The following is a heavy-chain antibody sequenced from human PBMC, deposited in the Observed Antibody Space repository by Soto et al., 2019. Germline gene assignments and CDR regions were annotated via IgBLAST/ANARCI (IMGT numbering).Heavy chain of an antibody. J-gene: IGHJ5*02. D-gene: IGHD6-13*01. V-gene: IGHV3-15*01. CDR1: GFTFSNAW. CDR3: TTAWVFDP. Sequence: LRLSCAASGFTFSNAWMSWVRQAPGKGLEWVGHIKSKTDGGTTDYAAPVKGRFTISRDDSKNTLYLQMNSLKAEDTAVYYCTTAWVFDPWGQGTLVTVSS. CDR2: IKSKTDGGTT.